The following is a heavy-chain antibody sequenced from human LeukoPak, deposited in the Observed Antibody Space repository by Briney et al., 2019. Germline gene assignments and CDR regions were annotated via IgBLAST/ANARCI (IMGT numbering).Heavy chain of an antibody. J-gene: IGHJ3*02. D-gene: IGHD1-26*01. CDR3: AKSSGASTFRAAFGI. Sequence: PGGSLRLSCAASGFTFSSYVMSWVRQAPGKGLEWVSAISGGSVSTYYADSVKGRFTISRDNSKNTLYLQMNSLRAGDTAVFYCAKSSGASTFRAAFGIWGQGTVVTVSS. CDR2: ISGGSVST. V-gene: IGHV3-23*01. CDR1: GFTFSSYV.